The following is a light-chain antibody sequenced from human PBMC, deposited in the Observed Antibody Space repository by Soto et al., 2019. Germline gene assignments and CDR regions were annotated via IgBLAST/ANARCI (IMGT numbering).Light chain of an antibody. CDR1: QSVSSSY. CDR3: QQYGSSGT. V-gene: IGKV3-20*01. CDR2: AAS. Sequence: EIVFTQSPGTPSLSPGERATLSCRASQSVSSSYLVWHQQKPGQAPRLLIYAASRRATGIPDRFSGSGSGTDFTLTISRLEPEDFAVYYCQQYGSSGTFGQGTRLEIK. J-gene: IGKJ5*01.